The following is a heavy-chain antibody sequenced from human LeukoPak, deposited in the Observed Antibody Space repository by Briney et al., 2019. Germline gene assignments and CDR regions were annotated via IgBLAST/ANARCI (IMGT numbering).Heavy chain of an antibody. CDR3: AELGITMIGGV. CDR2: ISSGGSTI. V-gene: IGHV3-48*03. J-gene: IGHJ6*04. D-gene: IGHD3-10*02. Sequence: GGSLRLSCAASGFTFSSYGMNWVRQAPGKGLEWVAYISSGGSTIYYADSVKGRFTISRDNAKNSLYLQMNSLRAEDTAVYYCAELGITMIGGVWGKGTTVTISS. CDR1: GFTFSSYG.